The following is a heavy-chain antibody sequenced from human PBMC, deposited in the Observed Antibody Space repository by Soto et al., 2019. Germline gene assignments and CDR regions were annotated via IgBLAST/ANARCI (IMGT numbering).Heavy chain of an antibody. J-gene: IGHJ4*02. Sequence: XSVKGSCKASGYTFTTYYIHWVRQAPGQGLEWMGIINPSGGSPTYAQKFQGRITMTGDTSTSTVYMELSSLRSEDTAVYYCARERVSATTEFDYWGQGTLVTVSS. D-gene: IGHD2-15*01. CDR3: ARERVSATTEFDY. V-gene: IGHV1-46*01. CDR2: INPSGGSP. CDR1: GYTFTTYY.